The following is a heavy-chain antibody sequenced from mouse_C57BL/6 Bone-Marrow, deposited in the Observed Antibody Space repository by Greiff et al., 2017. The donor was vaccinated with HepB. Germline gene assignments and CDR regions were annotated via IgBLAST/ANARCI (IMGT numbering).Heavy chain of an antibody. Sequence: EVQLQESGGDLVRPGGSLKLSCAASGFTFSTSGMSWVRQTPDKRLEWVATINTGGTYTYYADSVRGRFTISKDSAKNTLFLLMNSLKSEDSAIYYCTRDRFDYYFDYWGQDTTLTVSS. CDR2: INTGGTYT. J-gene: IGHJ2*01. V-gene: IGHV5-6*01. D-gene: IGHD2-14*01. CDR1: GFTFSTSG. CDR3: TRDRFDYYFDY.